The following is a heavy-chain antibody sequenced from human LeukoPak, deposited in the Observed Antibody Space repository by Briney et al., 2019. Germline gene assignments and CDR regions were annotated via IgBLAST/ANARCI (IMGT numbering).Heavy chain of an antibody. D-gene: IGHD4-17*01. V-gene: IGHV3-33*01. CDR2: IWYDGSNK. CDR3: AREDGDYENYYYYGMDV. Sequence: PGGSLRLSCAASGFTFSSYGMHWVRQAPGKGLEWVAVIWYDGSNKYYADSVKGRFTISRGNAKNTLYLQMNSLRAEDTAVYYCAREDGDYENYYYYGMDVWGQGTTVTVSS. CDR1: GFTFSSYG. J-gene: IGHJ6*02.